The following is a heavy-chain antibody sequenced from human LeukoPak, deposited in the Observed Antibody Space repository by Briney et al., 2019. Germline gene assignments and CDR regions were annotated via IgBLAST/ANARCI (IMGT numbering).Heavy chain of an antibody. Sequence: GSLRLSCAASGFTFSSYAMSWVRQAPGKGLEWVSTISGSGGTTSYADSVKGRFTISRDNSKNTLYLQMNSLRAEDTAVYYCARDCSSTSCYRAFDIWGQGTMVTVSS. D-gene: IGHD2-2*01. CDR2: ISGSGGTT. V-gene: IGHV3-23*01. J-gene: IGHJ3*02. CDR1: GFTFSSYA. CDR3: ARDCSSTSCYRAFDI.